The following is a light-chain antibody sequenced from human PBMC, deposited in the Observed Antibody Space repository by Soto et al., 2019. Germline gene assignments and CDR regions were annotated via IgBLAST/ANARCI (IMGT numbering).Light chain of an antibody. J-gene: IGKJ1*01. V-gene: IGKV1-5*01. CDR2: DAY. CDR3: QQYDVDSGT. Sequence: GDRVTITCRASQSIGVWLAWYQQKPGKAPKLLIYDAYNLQTGVQSRFSGSGSGTEFTLTIRSLQPDDFATYYCQQYDVDSGTFGQGTKVDIK. CDR1: QSIGVW.